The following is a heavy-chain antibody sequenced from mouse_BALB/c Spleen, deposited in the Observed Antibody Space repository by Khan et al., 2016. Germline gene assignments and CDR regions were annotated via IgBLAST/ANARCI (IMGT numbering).Heavy chain of an antibody. CDR3: ARWLPAWFAY. J-gene: IGHJ3*01. V-gene: IGHV1-80*01. Sequence: VQLQESGAELVRPGSSVKISCKASGYAFSSYWMNWVKQRPGQGLEWIGQIYPGDGDTNYNGKFKGKATLTADKSSSTAYMQLSSLTSEDSAVYFWARWLPAWFAYWGQGTLVTVSA. CDR2: IYPGDGDT. D-gene: IGHD2-2*01. CDR1: GYAFSSYW.